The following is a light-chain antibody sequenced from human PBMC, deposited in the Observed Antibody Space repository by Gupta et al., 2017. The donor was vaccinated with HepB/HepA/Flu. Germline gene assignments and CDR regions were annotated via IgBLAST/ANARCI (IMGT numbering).Light chain of an antibody. CDR1: SSDIGGFDA. Sequence: QSALTQPASVSGLAGQSITISCTGSSSDIGGFDAVSWYKHYPGKAPELLLYSVSNRPSGVYYRFSGSKSGNTASLTISGLQPEDEAHYYCSSFRTGLTLVVFGGGTKLTVL. V-gene: IGLV2-14*03. J-gene: IGLJ3*02. CDR2: SVS. CDR3: SSFRTGLTLVV.